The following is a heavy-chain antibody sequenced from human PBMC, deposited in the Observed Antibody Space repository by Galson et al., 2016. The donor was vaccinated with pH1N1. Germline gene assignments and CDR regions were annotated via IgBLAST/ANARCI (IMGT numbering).Heavy chain of an antibody. J-gene: IGHJ1*01. CDR3: ARNGRYGHCGGGNCYPAEDFQD. Sequence: SLRLSCAASGFTFTDYYMSWIRQAPGKGLEWIAYISSSGSYINYADSVKGRFTVSRDHANRSLWLQLNSLTVEDTAVYFCARNGRYGHCGGGNCYPAEDFQDWCRGTLVSVSS. CDR1: GFTFTDYY. CDR2: ISSSGSYI. D-gene: IGHD2-15*01. V-gene: IGHV3-11*06.